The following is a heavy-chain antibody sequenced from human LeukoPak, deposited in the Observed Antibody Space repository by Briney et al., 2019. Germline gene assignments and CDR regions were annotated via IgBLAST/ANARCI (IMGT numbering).Heavy chain of an antibody. CDR1: GGSISSYY. V-gene: IGHV4-59*12. CDR2: IYYSGST. Sequence: SETLSLTCTVSGGSISSYYWSWIRQPPGKGLEWIGNIYYSGSTNYNPSLKSRVTISVDTSKNQFSLKLSSVTAADTAVYYCARRRRVYDFWSGYYTEPNWFDPWGQGTLVTVSS. D-gene: IGHD3-3*01. J-gene: IGHJ5*02. CDR3: ARRRRVYDFWSGYYTEPNWFDP.